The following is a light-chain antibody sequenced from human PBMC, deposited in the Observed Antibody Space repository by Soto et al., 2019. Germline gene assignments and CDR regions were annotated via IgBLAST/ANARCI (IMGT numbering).Light chain of an antibody. J-gene: IGKJ1*01. V-gene: IGKV3-15*01. CDR2: DAY. CDR3: QQYNNWPPWT. Sequence: EIIMTQSPATLSVSPGERVTLSCRASQGVGSTLAWYRQQPGQAPRLLIYDAYIRASGVPARFSGSGSGTEFTLTISGLQSEDFAVYYCQQYNNWPPWTFGQGTKVDI. CDR1: QGVGST.